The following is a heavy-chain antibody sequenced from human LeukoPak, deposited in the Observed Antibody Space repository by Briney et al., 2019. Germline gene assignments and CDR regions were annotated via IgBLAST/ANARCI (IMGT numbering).Heavy chain of an antibody. CDR1: GYTFTNFD. V-gene: IGHV1-8*03. J-gene: IGHJ4*02. D-gene: IGHD6-25*01. Sequence: ASVKVSCKTSGYTFTNFDINWVRQATGQGLEWLGWMNPYTGKTGYAQKFQGRVTFTGDTSIRTAYMEVSSLTSEDTAVYYCARAPTPFYYDSSAYYSDFWGQGTLVTVSS. CDR2: MNPYTGKT. CDR3: ARAPTPFYYDSSAYYSDF.